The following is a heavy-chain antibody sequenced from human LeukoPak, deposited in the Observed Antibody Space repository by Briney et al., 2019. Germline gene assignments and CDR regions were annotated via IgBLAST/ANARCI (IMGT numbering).Heavy chain of an antibody. CDR3: ATGIAVAGTPFDY. Sequence: SETLSLTCTVSGGSISSYYWSWIRQPPGKGLEWIGYIYYSGSTNYNPSLKSRVTISVDTSKNQFSLKLSSVTAADTAVYYCATGIAVAGTPFDYWGQGTLVAVSS. CDR2: IYYSGST. J-gene: IGHJ4*02. D-gene: IGHD6-19*01. CDR1: GGSISSYY. V-gene: IGHV4-59*01.